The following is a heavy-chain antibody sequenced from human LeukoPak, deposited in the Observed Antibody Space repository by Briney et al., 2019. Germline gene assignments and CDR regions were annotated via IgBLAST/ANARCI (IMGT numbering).Heavy chain of an antibody. D-gene: IGHD6-19*01. Sequence: ASVKVSCKASGYTFTRYGISWVRQAPGQGLEWMGWISAYNGNTDYAQKPHGRVTLTTGTSTSTAYMELRSLRSDDTAVYYCARDLDSSAPSDWFDPWGQGTLVTVSS. CDR3: ARDLDSSAPSDWFDP. CDR1: GYTFTRYG. J-gene: IGHJ5*02. CDR2: ISAYNGNT. V-gene: IGHV1-18*01.